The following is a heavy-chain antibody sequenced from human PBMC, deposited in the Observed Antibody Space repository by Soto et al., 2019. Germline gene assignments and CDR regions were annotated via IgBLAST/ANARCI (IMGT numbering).Heavy chain of an antibody. CDR2: IYSGGST. CDR3: ARVWSGYYTSYYYYMDV. D-gene: IGHD3-3*01. Sequence: GGSLRLSCAASGFTVSSNYMSWVRQAPGKGLEWVSVIYSGGSTYYADSVKGRFTISRHNSKNTLYLQMNSLRAEDTAVYYCARVWSGYYTSYYYYMDVWGKGTTVTVSS. CDR1: GFTVSSNY. J-gene: IGHJ6*03. V-gene: IGHV3-53*04.